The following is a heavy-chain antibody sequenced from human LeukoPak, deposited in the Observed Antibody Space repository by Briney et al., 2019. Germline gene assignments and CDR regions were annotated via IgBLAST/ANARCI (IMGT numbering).Heavy chain of an antibody. Sequence: PSETLSLTCSVSSVSISSSSDYWGWLRQPPGKGLEWIGSFYRGNIHYNPSLKSRATISVDTSKIQFSLHLSSVTAADTAVYYCVRHGYDSSGYYFGNWFDPWGQGTLVTVSS. CDR2: FYRGNI. J-gene: IGHJ5*02. CDR3: VRHGYDSSGYYFGNWFDP. V-gene: IGHV4-39*01. CDR1: SVSISSSSDY. D-gene: IGHD3-22*01.